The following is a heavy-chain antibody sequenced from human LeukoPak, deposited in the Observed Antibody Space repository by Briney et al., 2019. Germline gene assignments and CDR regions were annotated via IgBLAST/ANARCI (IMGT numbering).Heavy chain of an antibody. V-gene: IGHV1-18*01. J-gene: IGHJ1*01. CDR1: GYTFTSYG. Sequence: GASVKGSCKASGYTFTSYGISWVRQAPGQGLEWMGWISAYNGNTNYAQKLQGRVTMTTDTSTSTAYMELRSLRSDDTAVYYCARGRQKNYYDSSGYYYVLGEYFQYWGQGTLVTVSS. CDR3: ARGRQKNYYDSSGYYYVLGEYFQY. CDR2: ISAYNGNT. D-gene: IGHD3-22*01.